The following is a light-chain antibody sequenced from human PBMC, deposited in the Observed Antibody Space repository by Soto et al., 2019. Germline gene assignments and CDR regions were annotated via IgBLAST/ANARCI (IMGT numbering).Light chain of an antibody. Sequence: DIQMTQSPSSLSASVGDRVTITCRASQGLINDLDWYQQKPAQANERLIYAPSSLQSWVPSRFSCSGSGTEFTLTSSSLQAEDCATYYCLQYNTYPWTFGQGTKVEIK. CDR3: LQYNTYPWT. CDR1: QGLIND. J-gene: IGKJ1*01. V-gene: IGKV1-17*01. CDR2: APS.